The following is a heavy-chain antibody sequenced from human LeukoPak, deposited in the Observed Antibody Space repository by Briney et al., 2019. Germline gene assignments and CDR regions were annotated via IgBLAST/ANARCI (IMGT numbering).Heavy chain of an antibody. CDR1: GFTFSSYW. D-gene: IGHD6-19*01. Sequence: GGSLRLSCAASGFTFSSYWTSWVRQAPGKGLEWVANIKQDGSEKYYVDSVKGRFTISRDNAKNSLYLQMNSLRAEDTAVYYCARRVLQWLPFDYWGQGTLVTVSS. J-gene: IGHJ4*02. V-gene: IGHV3-7*01. CDR2: IKQDGSEK. CDR3: ARRVLQWLPFDY.